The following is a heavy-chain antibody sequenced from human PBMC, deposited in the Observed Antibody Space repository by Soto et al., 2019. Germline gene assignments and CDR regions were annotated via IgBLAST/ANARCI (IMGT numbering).Heavy chain of an antibody. V-gene: IGHV1-18*01. CDR3: ARVSKGDVVRGVRVGAVDI. CDR2: ISAYNGNT. Sequence: ASLQVSCKASGYTFPSYGISWVRQAPGQGLEWMGWISAYNGNTNYAQKLQGRVTMTTDTSTSTAYMELRSLRSDDTAVYYCARVSKGDVVRGVRVGAVDIGGQ. CDR1: GYTFPSYG. J-gene: IGHJ3*02. D-gene: IGHD3-10*01.